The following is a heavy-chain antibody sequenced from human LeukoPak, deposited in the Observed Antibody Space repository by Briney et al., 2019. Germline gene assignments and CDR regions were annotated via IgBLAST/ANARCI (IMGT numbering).Heavy chain of an antibody. J-gene: IGHJ4*02. Sequence: GGSLRLSCAASGFTFSRYWMSWVRQAPGKGLEWVANIKQDGSQKSYVDSVKGRFTISRDSAKNSLYLQMNSLRAEDTAVYYCARDFRIAANDGGNWGQGTLVTVSS. CDR3: ARDFRIAANDGGN. CDR2: IKQDGSQK. D-gene: IGHD6-25*01. CDR1: GFTFSRYW. V-gene: IGHV3-7*01.